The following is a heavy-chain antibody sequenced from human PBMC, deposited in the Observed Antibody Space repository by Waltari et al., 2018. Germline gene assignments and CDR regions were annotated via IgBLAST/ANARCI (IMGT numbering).Heavy chain of an antibody. CDR2: IYHSGST. CDR1: GGSISSSNW. Sequence: QVQLQESGPGLVKPSGTLSLTCAVSGGSISSSNWWSWVRQPPGKGLEWIGEIYHSGSTTYHPSRRSRVTISVDKSKTQFSLKLSSVAAADTAVYYCASDAFGGYDSDYWGQGTLVTVSS. V-gene: IGHV4-4*02. CDR3: ASDAFGGYDSDY. J-gene: IGHJ4*02. D-gene: IGHD5-12*01.